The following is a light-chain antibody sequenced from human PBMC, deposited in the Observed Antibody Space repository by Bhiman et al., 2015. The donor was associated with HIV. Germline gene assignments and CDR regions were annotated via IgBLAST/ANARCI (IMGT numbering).Light chain of an antibody. V-gene: IGLV1-40*01. CDR1: SSNIEAGYD. Sequence: QSVLTQPPSVSGASGQRVTISCTGSSSNIEAGYDVHWYQQFPGSAPKLLIYNNNNRPSGVPDRFSVSKSGTSASLAITGLQAEDEADYYCVSWDTSLTAEVFGPGTKVTVL. CDR3: VSWDTSLTAEV. J-gene: IGLJ1*01. CDR2: NNN.